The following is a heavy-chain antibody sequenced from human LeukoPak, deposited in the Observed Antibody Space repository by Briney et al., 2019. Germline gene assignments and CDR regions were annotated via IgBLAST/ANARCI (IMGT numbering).Heavy chain of an antibody. J-gene: IGHJ5*02. CDR3: ASLGGSYFVRNWFDP. D-gene: IGHD1-26*01. Sequence: SETLSLTCTVSGGSISSYYWSWIRQPAGKGLEWIGRIYTSGSTNYNPSLKSRVTMSVDTSKNQFSLKLSSVTAADTAVYYCASLGGSYFVRNWFDPWGQGTLVTVSS. CDR2: IYTSGST. CDR1: GGSISSYY. V-gene: IGHV4-4*07.